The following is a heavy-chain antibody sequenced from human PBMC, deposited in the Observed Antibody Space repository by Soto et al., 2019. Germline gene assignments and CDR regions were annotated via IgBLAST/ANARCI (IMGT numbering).Heavy chain of an antibody. Sequence: ASVKVSCKASGYTFTSYGIGWVRQAPGHGLEWMGWISAYNGNTNYAQKLQGRVTMTTDTSTSTAYMELRSLRSDDTAVYYCARITLSGIAVAADSDYYGMDVWGQGNTVTVAS. CDR2: ISAYNGNT. J-gene: IGHJ6*02. CDR3: ARITLSGIAVAADSDYYGMDV. CDR1: GYTFTSYG. D-gene: IGHD6-19*01. V-gene: IGHV1-18*01.